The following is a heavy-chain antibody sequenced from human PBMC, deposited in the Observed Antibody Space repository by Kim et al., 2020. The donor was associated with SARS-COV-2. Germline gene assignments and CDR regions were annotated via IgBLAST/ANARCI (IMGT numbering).Heavy chain of an antibody. CDR1: GFTFSSFA. Sequence: GGSLRLSCAASGFTFSSFAMNWVRQAPGKGLEWVSGISGSGGSTYYADSVKGRFTFSRDNSKNTLYLQMNILRAEDTAVYYCAKDIDWDNIGAGAFGMWG. J-gene: IGHJ3*02. CDR3: AKDIDWDNIGAGAFGM. CDR2: ISGSGGST. V-gene: IGHV3-23*01. D-gene: IGHD2-15*01.